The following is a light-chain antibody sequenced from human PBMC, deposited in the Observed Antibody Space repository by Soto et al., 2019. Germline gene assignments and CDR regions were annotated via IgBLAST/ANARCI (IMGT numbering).Light chain of an antibody. CDR1: QTVSSTY. V-gene: IGKV3-20*01. Sequence: ENVLKRAPGARPLSLGERPTLSCRASQTVSSTYLAWYQQKPGQAPRLLIYGASSRATGIPDRFSGTVSGTDFTLTISRLEPEDFAVYYCQQYGSSPLTFGQGTRVEIK. CDR2: GAS. J-gene: IGKJ5*01. CDR3: QQYGSSPLT.